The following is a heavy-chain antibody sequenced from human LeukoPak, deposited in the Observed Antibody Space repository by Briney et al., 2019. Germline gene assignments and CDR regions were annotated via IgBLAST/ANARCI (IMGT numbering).Heavy chain of an antibody. CDR3: ARVGSGSYPDFDY. Sequence: ASVKVSCKASGYTFTGYYMHWVRQAPGQGLEWMGWINPNSGGTNYAQKFQGRVTMTRDTSISTAYMELSRLRSEDTAVYYCARVGSGSYPDFDYWGQGTLVTVSS. CDR1: GYTFTGYY. J-gene: IGHJ4*02. V-gene: IGHV1-2*02. CDR2: INPNSGGT. D-gene: IGHD3-10*01.